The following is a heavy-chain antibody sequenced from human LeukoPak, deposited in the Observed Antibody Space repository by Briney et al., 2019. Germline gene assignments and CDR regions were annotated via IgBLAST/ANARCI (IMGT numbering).Heavy chain of an antibody. Sequence: SQTLSLTCTVSGGPISSGDYYWSWIRQPPGKGLEWIGSIYYSGSTYYNPSLKSRVTISVDTSKNQFSLKLSSVTAADTAVYYCARDHYPKGWYYFDYWGQGALVTVSS. CDR3: ARDHYPKGWYYFDY. D-gene: IGHD2-15*01. CDR1: GGPISSGDYY. J-gene: IGHJ4*02. CDR2: IYYSGST. V-gene: IGHV4-39*07.